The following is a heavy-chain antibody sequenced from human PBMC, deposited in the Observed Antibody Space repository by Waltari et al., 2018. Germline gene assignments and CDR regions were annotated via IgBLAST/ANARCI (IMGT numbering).Heavy chain of an antibody. CDR3: ARGGTFPGYYYYMDI. CDR2: INHEGKT. J-gene: IGHJ6*03. V-gene: IGHV4-34*02. Sequence: QAPLQQWGTGRLKPSEPLSLPCEVFGATFRASSWIWVRQAPGKGREWIGEINHEGKTKYKRSLRNRVTLSVDTSRKQFSLNMRSVTAADTAIYYCARGGTFPGYYYYMDIWGKGTPVTVSS. CDR1: GATFRASS.